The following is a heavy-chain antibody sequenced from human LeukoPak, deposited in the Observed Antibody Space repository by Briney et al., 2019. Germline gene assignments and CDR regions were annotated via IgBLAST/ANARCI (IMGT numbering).Heavy chain of an antibody. CDR2: IYYSGST. CDR1: GYSISSGYY. J-gene: IGHJ4*02. Sequence: SETLSLTCTVSGYSISSGYYWGWIRQPPGKGLEWIGSIYYSGSTYYNPSLKSRVTISVDTSKNQFSLKLSSVTAADTAVYYCARDRSAGYYYDSSGYYYFDYWGQGTLVTVSS. V-gene: IGHV4-38-2*02. CDR3: ARDRSAGYYYDSSGYYYFDY. D-gene: IGHD3-22*01.